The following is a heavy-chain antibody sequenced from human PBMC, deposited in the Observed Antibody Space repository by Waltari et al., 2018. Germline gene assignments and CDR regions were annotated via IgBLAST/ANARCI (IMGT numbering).Heavy chain of an antibody. V-gene: IGHV4-39*07. CDR2: IYYSGST. CDR3: ARMVRGYCSSTSCHTDH. CDR1: GGSLSSSSYY. Sequence: QLQLQESGPGLVKPSETLHLTCTVPGGSLSSSSYYWGWVRQPPGKGLEWIGSIYYSGSTYYNPSLKSRVTISVDTSKNQFSLRVSSVTAADTAVFYCARMVRGYCSSTSCHTDHWGQGTLVTVSS. D-gene: IGHD2-2*01. J-gene: IGHJ4*02.